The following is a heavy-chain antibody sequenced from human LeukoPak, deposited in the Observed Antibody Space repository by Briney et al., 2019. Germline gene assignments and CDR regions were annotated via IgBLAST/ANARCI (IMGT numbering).Heavy chain of an antibody. CDR2: ISSSGSTI. J-gene: IGHJ6*03. CDR1: GFTFSDYY. Sequence: GGSLRLSCAASGFTFSDYYMSWIRQAPGKGLEWVSYISSSGSTIYYADSVKGRFTISRDNAKNSLYLQMNSLRAEDTAVYYCARDKSIVVVPAAISYYYYYMDVWGKGTTVTVSS. D-gene: IGHD2-2*02. V-gene: IGHV3-11*04. CDR3: ARDKSIVVVPAAISYYYYYMDV.